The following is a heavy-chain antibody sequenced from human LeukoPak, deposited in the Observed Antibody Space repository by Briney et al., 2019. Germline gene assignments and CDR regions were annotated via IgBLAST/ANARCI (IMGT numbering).Heavy chain of an antibody. J-gene: IGHJ4*02. V-gene: IGHV2-5*01. CDR1: GFSLSTSGVG. Sequence: SGPTLVNPTQTLTLTCTFSGFSLSTSGVGVGWIRQPPGKALEWLALIYWNDDKRYSPSLKSRLTITKDTSKNQVVLTMTNMDPVDTATYYCAREEYYYDSSGDPYYFDYWGQGTLVTVSS. CDR2: IYWNDDK. CDR3: AREEYYYDSSGDPYYFDY. D-gene: IGHD3-22*01.